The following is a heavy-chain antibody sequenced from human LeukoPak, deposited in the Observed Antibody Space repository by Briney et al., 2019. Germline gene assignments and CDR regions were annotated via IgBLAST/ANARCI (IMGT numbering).Heavy chain of an antibody. Sequence: GGSLRLSCAASGFTFSSYEMNWVRQAPGKGLEWVSYISSSGSTIYYADSVKGRFTISRDNAKNSLYLQMNRLRAEDTAVYYCASDSYGAGLGFDIWGQGTMVTVSS. D-gene: IGHD5-18*01. CDR3: ASDSYGAGLGFDI. J-gene: IGHJ3*02. CDR2: ISSSGSTI. V-gene: IGHV3-48*03. CDR1: GFTFSSYE.